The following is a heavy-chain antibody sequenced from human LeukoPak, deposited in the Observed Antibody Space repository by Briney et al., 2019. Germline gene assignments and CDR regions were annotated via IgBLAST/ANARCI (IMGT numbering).Heavy chain of an antibody. D-gene: IGHD5-24*01. CDR1: GGSISYYY. CDR2: IYYSGNT. Sequence: SETLSLTCTVSGGSISYYYWGWIRQPPGKGLEWIGYIYYSGNTDYNPFLKSRVTMSVDTSRNQFSLRLTSVTAADTAVYYCARAGPRRDGYNVDYWGQGTLVTVSS. V-gene: IGHV4-59*01. CDR3: ARAGPRRDGYNVDY. J-gene: IGHJ4*02.